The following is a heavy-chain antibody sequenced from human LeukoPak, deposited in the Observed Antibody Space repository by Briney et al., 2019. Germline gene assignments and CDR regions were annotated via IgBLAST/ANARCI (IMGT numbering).Heavy chain of an antibody. J-gene: IGHJ5*02. V-gene: IGHV4-59*12. Sequence: SETLSLTCTVSGGSISSYYWSWIRQPPGKGLEWSGYIYYSGSTNYNPSLKSRVTISVDTSKNQFSLKLSSVTAADTAVYYCARCPIVVVPAATSNWFDPWGQGTLVTVSS. CDR3: ARCPIVVVPAATSNWFDP. CDR1: GGSISSYY. D-gene: IGHD2-2*01. CDR2: IYYSGST.